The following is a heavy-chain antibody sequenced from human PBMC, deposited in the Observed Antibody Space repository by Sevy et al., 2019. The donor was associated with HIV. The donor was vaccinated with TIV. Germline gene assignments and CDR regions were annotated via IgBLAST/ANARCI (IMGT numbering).Heavy chain of an antibody. J-gene: IGHJ4*02. CDR3: ARDLIGSGVMEF. V-gene: IGHV4-30-4*01. CDR1: GDSISSGAYY. CDR2: IYYTGST. Sequence: SETLSLTCTVSGDSISSGAYYWSWIRQPPGKGLEWIGYIYYTGSTYYNPSLKSRLTISEDTSKNQFSLNLSSVTAADTAVYYCARDLIGSGVMEFWGQGTLVTVSS. D-gene: IGHD3-16*01.